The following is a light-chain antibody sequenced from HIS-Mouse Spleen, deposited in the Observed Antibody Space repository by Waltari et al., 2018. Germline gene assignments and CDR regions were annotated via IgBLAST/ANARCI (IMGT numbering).Light chain of an antibody. J-gene: IGKJ1*01. CDR1: QGISSY. V-gene: IGKV1-9*01. CDR3: QQLNSYPPP. Sequence: DIQLTQSPSFLSASVGDIVTITCRASQGISSYLAWYQQKPGKAPKLLIYAASTLQSGVPSRFSGSGSGTEFTLTISSLQPEDFATYYCQQLNSYPPPFGQGTKVEIK. CDR2: AAS.